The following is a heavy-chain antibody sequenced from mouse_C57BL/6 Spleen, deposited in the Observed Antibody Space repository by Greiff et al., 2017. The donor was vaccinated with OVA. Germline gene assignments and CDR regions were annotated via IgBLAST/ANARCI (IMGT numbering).Heavy chain of an antibody. CDR1: GYTFTSYW. D-gene: IGHD2-3*01. V-gene: IGHV1-69*01. J-gene: IGHJ3*01. CDR3: ARADYDGSFAY. CDR2: IDPSDSYT. Sequence: QVQLKQSGAELVMPGASVKLSCKASGYTFTSYWMHWVKQRPGQGLEWIGEIDPSDSYTNYNQKFKGKSTLTVDKSSSTAYMQLSSLTSEDSAVYYCARADYDGSFAYWGQGTLVTVSA.